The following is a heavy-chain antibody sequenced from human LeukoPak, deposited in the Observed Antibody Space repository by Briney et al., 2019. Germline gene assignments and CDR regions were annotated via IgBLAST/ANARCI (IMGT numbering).Heavy chain of an antibody. D-gene: IGHD3-22*01. CDR3: ARDDYLMGFRGYYDSSGYQSYYYYYYMDV. CDR1: GYTFTSYY. Sequence: GASVKVSCKASGYTFTSYYMHWVRQAPGQGLEWMGIINPSGGSTSYAQKFQGRVTMTRDTFTSTVYMELSSLRSEDTAVYYCARDDYLMGFRGYYDSSGYQSYYYYYYMDVWGKGTTVTVSS. CDR2: INPSGGST. J-gene: IGHJ6*03. V-gene: IGHV1-46*01.